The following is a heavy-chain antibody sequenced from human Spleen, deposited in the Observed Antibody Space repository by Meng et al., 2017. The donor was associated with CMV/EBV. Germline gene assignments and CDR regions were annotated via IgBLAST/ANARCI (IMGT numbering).Heavy chain of an antibody. V-gene: IGHV4-38-2*02. J-gene: IGHJ5*02. D-gene: IGHD4-11*01. CDR2: IYHSGST. Sequence: SETLSLTCTVFGYSISSGYSWGWIRQPPGKGLEWIGCIYHSGSTYYNPSLKSRVTISVDTSKNQFSLKLRSVTAADTAVYYCATLTTYSWFDPWGQGTLVTVSS. CDR3: ATLTTYSWFDP. CDR1: GYSISSGYS.